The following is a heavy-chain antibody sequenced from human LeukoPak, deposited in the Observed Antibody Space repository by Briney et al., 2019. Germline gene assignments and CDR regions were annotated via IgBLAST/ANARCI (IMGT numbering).Heavy chain of an antibody. D-gene: IGHD4-17*01. CDR1: GGSTSSSSYD. CDR3: ARLLRSSASYFDY. J-gene: IGHJ4*02. Sequence: SETLSLTCTVSGGSTSSSSYDCGWIRQPPGKGLEWIGSIYYSGSTYYNASLKSRVTISVDTSKDQFSLKLISVTAADTAVYYCARLLRSSASYFDYWGQGTLVTVSS. CDR2: IYYSGST. V-gene: IGHV4-39*01.